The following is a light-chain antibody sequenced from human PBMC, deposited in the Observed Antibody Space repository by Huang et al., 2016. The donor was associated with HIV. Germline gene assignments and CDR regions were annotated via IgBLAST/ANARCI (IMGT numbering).Light chain of an antibody. CDR2: CAS. V-gene: IGKV4-1*01. CDR1: RSILYNYNNKNY. CDR3: QQYYTTPGT. Sequence: DIVLTQSPDSLAVSLGERATINCSSSRSILYNYNNKNYLAWHQQKPGQSPKLLIYCASTRESGVPDRYSGSGSETEFTLTISSLQAEDVAVYFCQQYYTTPGTFGPGTTVHIK. J-gene: IGKJ3*01.